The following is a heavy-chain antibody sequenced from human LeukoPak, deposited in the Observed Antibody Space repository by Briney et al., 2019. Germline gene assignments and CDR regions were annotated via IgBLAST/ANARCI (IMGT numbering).Heavy chain of an antibody. CDR1: GGSISSYY. Sequence: SETLSLTCTVSGGSISSYYWSWIRQPPGKGLEWIGYIYYSGSTNYNPSLKSRVTISVDTSKNQFSLKLSSVTAADTAVYYCAGSLHGYCSGGSCYSDLGYWGQGTLVTVSS. J-gene: IGHJ4*02. V-gene: IGHV4-59*01. D-gene: IGHD2-15*01. CDR2: IYYSGST. CDR3: AGSLHGYCSGGSCYSDLGY.